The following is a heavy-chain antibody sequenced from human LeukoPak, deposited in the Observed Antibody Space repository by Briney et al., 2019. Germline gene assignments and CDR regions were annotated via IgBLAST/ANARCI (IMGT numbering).Heavy chain of an antibody. V-gene: IGHV1-46*01. Sequence: ASVKVSCKASGYTFTSYYMHWVRQAPGQGREWMGIINPSGGSTSYAQKFQGRVTMTRDTSTSTVYMELSSLRSEDTAVYYCARDSSGWYGIDYWGQGTLVTVSS. CDR2: INPSGGST. CDR3: ARDSSGWYGIDY. D-gene: IGHD6-19*01. CDR1: GYTFTSYY. J-gene: IGHJ4*02.